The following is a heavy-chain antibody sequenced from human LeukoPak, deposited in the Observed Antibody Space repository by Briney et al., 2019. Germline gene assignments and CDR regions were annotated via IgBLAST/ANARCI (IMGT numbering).Heavy chain of an antibody. CDR2: MNPNSGNT. CDR1: GYTFTSDD. D-gene: IGHD5-24*01. CDR3: ARALGWLQSIDY. J-gene: IGHJ4*02. Sequence: GASVKVSCKASGYTFTSDDINWVRQATGQGLEWMGWMNPNSGNTGYAQKFQGRVTMTRNTSISTAYMELSSLRSEDTAVYYCARALGWLQSIDYWGQGTLVTVSS. V-gene: IGHV1-8*01.